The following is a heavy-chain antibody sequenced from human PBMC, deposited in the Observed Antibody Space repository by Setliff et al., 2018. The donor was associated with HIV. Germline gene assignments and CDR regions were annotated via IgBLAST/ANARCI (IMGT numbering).Heavy chain of an antibody. J-gene: IGHJ4*02. CDR3: ARAHDFGDYAPGY. CDR1: GFTFSDYY. Sequence: GGSLRLSCAASGFTFSDYYMDWVRQAPGKGLEWVGRTRNKAESYTTDYAASVKGRFIISRDDSKNLLYLQMKSLKSEDTAVYYCARAHDFGDYAPGYWGQGTLVT. CDR2: TRNKAESYTT. V-gene: IGHV3-72*01. D-gene: IGHD4-17*01.